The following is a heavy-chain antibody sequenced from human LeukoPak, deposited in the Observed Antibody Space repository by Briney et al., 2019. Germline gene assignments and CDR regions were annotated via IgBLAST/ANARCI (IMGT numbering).Heavy chain of an antibody. CDR3: ARGGGSGWYIDY. CDR1: GGSFSEYY. J-gene: IGHJ4*02. CDR2: IHHSGST. V-gene: IGHV4-34*01. D-gene: IGHD6-19*01. Sequence: SETLSLTCAVYGGSFSEYYWSWIRQPPGKGLEWIGEIHHSGSTNYNPSLKSRVTMSVGTSKNQFSLKLSSVTAADTALYYCARGGGSGWYIDYWAREPWSPSPQ.